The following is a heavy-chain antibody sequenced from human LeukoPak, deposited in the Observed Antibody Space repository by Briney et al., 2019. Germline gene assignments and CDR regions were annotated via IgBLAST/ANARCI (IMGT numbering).Heavy chain of an antibody. D-gene: IGHD6-6*01. CDR3: AKPHSSSSHSYDC. V-gene: IGHV4-38-2*01. CDR2: IHHSGTT. CDR1: GYSISSDYH. J-gene: IGHJ4*02. Sequence: SETLSLTCAVSGYSISSDYHWGWIRQPPGKGLEWIGSIHHSGTTYYNPSLKSRVTISVDTSKNQFSLKLNSVTAADTAVYYCAKPHSSSSHSYDCWGQGTLVTVSS.